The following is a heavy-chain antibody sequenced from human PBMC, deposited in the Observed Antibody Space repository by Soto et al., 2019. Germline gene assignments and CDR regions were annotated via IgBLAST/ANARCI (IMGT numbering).Heavy chain of an antibody. Sequence: GGSLSLSCTASGFTFGDYAMSWFRQAPGKGLEWVGFIRSKAYGGTTEYAASVKGRFTISRDDSKSIAYLQMNSLKTEDTAVYYCTSAGGIVVVPAAIMSGWFDPWGQGTLVTVSS. D-gene: IGHD2-2*01. CDR1: GFTFGDYA. V-gene: IGHV3-49*03. CDR3: TSAGGIVVVPAAIMSGWFDP. CDR2: IRSKAYGGTT. J-gene: IGHJ5*02.